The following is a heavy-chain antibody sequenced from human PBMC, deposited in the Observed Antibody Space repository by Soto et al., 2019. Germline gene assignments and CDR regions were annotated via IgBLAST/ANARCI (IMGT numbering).Heavy chain of an antibody. D-gene: IGHD5-18*01. V-gene: IGHV1-3*01. CDR1: GYTFTSYA. J-gene: IGHJ5*02. CDR2: INAGNGNT. Sequence: GASVKVSCKASGYTFTSYALHWVRQAPGQRLEWMGWINAGNGNTKYSQKFQGRVTITRDTSASTAYMQLCSLRSEYTAVYYCARVHSTAMAYNWCDPWGQGTLVTV. CDR3: ARVHSTAMAYNWCDP.